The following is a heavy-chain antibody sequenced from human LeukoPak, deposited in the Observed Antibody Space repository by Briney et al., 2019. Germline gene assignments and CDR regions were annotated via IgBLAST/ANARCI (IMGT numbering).Heavy chain of an antibody. J-gene: IGHJ5*02. CDR1: GGSISSYY. V-gene: IGHV4-4*07. CDR3: ARVLSRVGWFDP. D-gene: IGHD2-15*01. Sequence: SETLSLTYTVSGGSISSYYWSWIRQPAGKGLEWIGRIYTSGSTNYNPSLKSRVTMSVDTSKNQFSLKLSSVTAADTAVYYCARVLSRVGWFDPWGQGTLVTVSS. CDR2: IYTSGST.